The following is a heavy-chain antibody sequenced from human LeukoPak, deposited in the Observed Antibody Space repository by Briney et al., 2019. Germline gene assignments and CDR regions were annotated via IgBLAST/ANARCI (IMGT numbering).Heavy chain of an antibody. V-gene: IGHV4-59*01. Sequence: RSSETLSLTCTVSGGSISPYYWSWIRQPPGKGLEWIGYIYYTGSTDYNPSLKSRVTISLDTSKHQFSLRLTSVTAADTAVYYCARGAYDSGSYQYFFDYWGQGTLVTVSS. CDR1: GGSISPYY. CDR3: ARGAYDSGSYQYFFDY. CDR2: IYYTGST. D-gene: IGHD3-10*01. J-gene: IGHJ4*02.